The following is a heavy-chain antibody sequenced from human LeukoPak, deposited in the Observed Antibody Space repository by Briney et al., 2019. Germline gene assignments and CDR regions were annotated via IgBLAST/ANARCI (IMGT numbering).Heavy chain of an antibody. Sequence: GGSLILSCAASGFTFSNAWMSSVRQAPGKGLEWVGRIKSKTDGGTTDYAAPVKGRFTISRDDSKNTLYLQMNSLKTEDTAVYYCTTEILVVVAATRDYWGQGTLVTVSS. J-gene: IGHJ4*02. D-gene: IGHD2-15*01. CDR2: IKSKTDGGTT. V-gene: IGHV3-15*01. CDR1: GFTFSNAW. CDR3: TTEILVVVAATRDY.